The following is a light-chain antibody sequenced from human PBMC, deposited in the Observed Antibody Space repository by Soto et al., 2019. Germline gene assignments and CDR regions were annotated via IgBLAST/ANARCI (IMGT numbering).Light chain of an antibody. J-gene: IGKJ4*01. CDR2: WAS. Sequence: DIVMTQSPDFLAVSLGERATINCKSSQSVLYSSNNKNYLAWYQQKPGQPPKLLIYWASTRESGVPDRFSGSGSGTDFTLTISSLQAEDVAVYYCQQYYSIPLTFGGGTKVDNK. CDR3: QQYYSIPLT. V-gene: IGKV4-1*01. CDR1: QSVLYSSNNKNY.